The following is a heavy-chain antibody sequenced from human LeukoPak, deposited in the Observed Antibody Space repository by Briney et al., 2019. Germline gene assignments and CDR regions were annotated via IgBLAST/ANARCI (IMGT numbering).Heavy chain of an antibody. D-gene: IGHD3-10*02. J-gene: IGHJ6*03. CDR3: AKDLFSNYIYYMDV. V-gene: IGHV3-11*04. CDR2: ISSSGSTV. Sequence: GGSLRLSCAASGFIFSDYYMSWIRQAPGKGLEWVSYISSSGSTVYYADSVKGRFTISRDNTKNSLYLQVNSLSAEDTAVYYCAKDLFSNYIYYMDVWGKGTTVTVSS. CDR1: GFIFSDYY.